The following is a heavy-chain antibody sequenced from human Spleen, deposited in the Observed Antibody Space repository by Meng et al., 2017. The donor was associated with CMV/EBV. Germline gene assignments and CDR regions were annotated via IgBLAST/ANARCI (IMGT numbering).Heavy chain of an antibody. J-gene: IGHJ5*02. CDR3: ITGLLDRWQYFGCLYHNWFDP. V-gene: IGHV3-15*07. CDR2: IKIKTDGGTT. D-gene: IGHD3-9*01. Sequence: MNWFRQASGKTLEWVGRIKIKTDGGTTDDAAPVNGRFTISRYDSNNTLYLHINSLKTEDTGVYYCITGLLDRWQYFGCLYHNWFDPWGQGTLVTVSS.